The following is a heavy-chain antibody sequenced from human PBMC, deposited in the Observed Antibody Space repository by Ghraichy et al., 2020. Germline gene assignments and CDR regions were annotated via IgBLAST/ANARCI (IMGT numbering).Heavy chain of an antibody. CDR3: AKGYSSSCYREYFDD. V-gene: IGHV3-23*01. Sequence: GGSLRLSCAASGFTFSSYAMSWVRQAPGKGLEWVSSISGSGANTYYADSVKGRFTISRDNSKNTLYLQMSSLRAEDTAVYYCAKGYSSSCYREYFDDWGQGTLVTVSS. CDR1: GFTFSSYA. D-gene: IGHD6-13*01. CDR2: ISGSGANT. J-gene: IGHJ4*02.